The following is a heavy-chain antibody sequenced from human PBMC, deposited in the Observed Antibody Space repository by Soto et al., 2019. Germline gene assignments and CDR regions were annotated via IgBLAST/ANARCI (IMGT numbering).Heavy chain of an antibody. V-gene: IGHV1-69*08. D-gene: IGHD4-17*01. CDR3: ARDVGLGPVTVSTHVDY. J-gene: IGHJ4*02. CDR2: IIPILDIA. CDR1: GGTFSNYT. Sequence: QVQLVQSGAEVKKPGSSVKVSCKASGGTFSNYTITWVRQAPGQGLEWMGRIIPILDIANYAKKFQGRVTIAADKSTSAAYKELSRLRSEDTALYYCARDVGLGPVTVSTHVDYWGQGTLVIVSS.